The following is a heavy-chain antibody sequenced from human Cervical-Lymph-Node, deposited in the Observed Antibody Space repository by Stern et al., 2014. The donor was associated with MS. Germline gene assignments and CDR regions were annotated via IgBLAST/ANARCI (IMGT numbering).Heavy chain of an antibody. Sequence: VQLVESGGGVVQPGRSLRLSCAASGFTFSSYGMHWVRQAPGKGLEWVAVIWYDGSTKYYADSVQGRFTISRDNSKNTLYLQMNSLRAEDTAVYYCARDRHDLGYCSGGSCYLPDYWGQGTLVTVSS. CDR3: ARDRHDLGYCSGGSCYLPDY. J-gene: IGHJ4*02. V-gene: IGHV3-33*01. CDR1: GFTFSSYG. D-gene: IGHD2-15*01. CDR2: IWYDGSTK.